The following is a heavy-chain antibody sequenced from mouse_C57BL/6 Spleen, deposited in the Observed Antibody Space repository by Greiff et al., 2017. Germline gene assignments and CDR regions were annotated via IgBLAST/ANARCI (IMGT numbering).Heavy chain of an antibody. Sequence: QVQLQQPGAELVKPGASVTLSCKVSGYTFTSYWMHWVKQRPGQGLEWIGMIHPNSGSTNYNEKFKSKATLTVDKSSSTAYMQLSSLTSEDSAVYYCARLPAYYFDYWGQGTTLTVSS. D-gene: IGHD1-2*01. CDR2: IHPNSGST. J-gene: IGHJ2*01. V-gene: IGHV1-64*01. CDR1: GYTFTSYW. CDR3: ARLPAYYFDY.